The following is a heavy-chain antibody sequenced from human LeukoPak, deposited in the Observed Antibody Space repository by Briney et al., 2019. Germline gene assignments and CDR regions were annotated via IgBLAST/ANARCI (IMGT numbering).Heavy chain of an antibody. CDR1: GYSISSGYY. D-gene: IGHD2-2*01. CDR3: ASPGYCSSTSCYYYYMDV. Sequence: SETLSLTCSVSGYSISSGYYWGWSRQPPGKGREWIGSIYHSGSTNYNPSLRRRVTISVDTSKNQFSLKLSSVTAADTAVYYCASPGYCSSTSCYYYYMDVWGKGTTVTVS. J-gene: IGHJ6*03. V-gene: IGHV4-38-2*02. CDR2: IYHSGST.